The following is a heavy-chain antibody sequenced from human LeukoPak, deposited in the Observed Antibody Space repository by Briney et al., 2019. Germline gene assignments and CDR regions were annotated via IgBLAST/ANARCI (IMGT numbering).Heavy chain of an antibody. J-gene: IGHJ1*01. CDR3: TIMHGYYDGTGYWVQ. D-gene: IGHD3-22*01. Sequence: GGSLRLSCAASGFTFASYGMSWVRQAPGKGLEWVSFITTNGGRTSYADSVEGRFTISRDNPRNTLYMQMNSLRDEDTAVYYCTIMHGYYDGTGYWVQWGQGTLVTVSS. CDR2: ITTNGGRT. CDR1: GFTFASYG. V-gene: IGHV3-23*01.